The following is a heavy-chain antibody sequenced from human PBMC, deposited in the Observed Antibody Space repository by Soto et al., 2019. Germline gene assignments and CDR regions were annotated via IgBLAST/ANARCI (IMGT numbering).Heavy chain of an antibody. CDR3: ARRGQQLVIDGIGFDP. CDR1: GGSISSYY. CDR2: IYYSGST. V-gene: IGHV4-59*04. D-gene: IGHD6-13*01. Sequence: SETLSLTCTVSGGSISSYYWSWIRQPPGKGLEWIGYIYYSGSTYYNPSLKSRVTISVDTSKNQFSLKLSSVTAADTAVYYCARRGQQLVIDGIGFDPWGQGTLVTGSS. J-gene: IGHJ5*02.